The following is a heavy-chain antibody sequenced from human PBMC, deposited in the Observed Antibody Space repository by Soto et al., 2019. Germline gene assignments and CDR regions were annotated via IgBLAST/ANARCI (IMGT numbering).Heavy chain of an antibody. D-gene: IGHD3-9*01. Sequence: ASVKVSCKASGGTFSSYAISWVRQAPGQGLELMGGIIPIFGTANYAQKFQGRVTITADKSTSTAYMELSSLRSEDTAVYYCARGSFDWLLSQVGPYYFDYWGQGTLVTVYS. J-gene: IGHJ4*02. CDR1: GGTFSSYA. CDR3: ARGSFDWLLSQVGPYYFDY. CDR2: IIPIFGTA. V-gene: IGHV1-69*06.